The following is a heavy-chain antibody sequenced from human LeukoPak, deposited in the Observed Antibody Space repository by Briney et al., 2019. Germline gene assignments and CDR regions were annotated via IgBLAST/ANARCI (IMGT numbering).Heavy chain of an antibody. V-gene: IGHV3-21*01. D-gene: IGHD6-13*01. J-gene: IGHJ4*02. CDR1: GFTFSNYS. CDR2: ISSSSSYI. Sequence: GGSLRLSCAASGFTFSNYSMNWVRQAPGKGLEWVSSISSSSSYIYYADSVKGRFTISRDNAKNSLYLQMNSLRAEDTAVYYCARDLPEGVCHFDYWGQGTLVTVSS. CDR3: ARDLPEGVCHFDY.